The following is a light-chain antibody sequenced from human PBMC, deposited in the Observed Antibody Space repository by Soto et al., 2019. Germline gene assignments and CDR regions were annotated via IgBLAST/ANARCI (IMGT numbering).Light chain of an antibody. Sequence: QSALTQPASVSGSLGQSITISCIGSSGDVGASNYVSWFQHHPDKVPKVLIYEVNNRPSGISYRFSGSKSGNTASLTISGLQPEDEAHYYCASYTNMNTLFGGVTKLTVL. CDR1: SGDVGASNY. V-gene: IGLV2-14*01. J-gene: IGLJ2*01. CDR2: EVN. CDR3: ASYTNMNTL.